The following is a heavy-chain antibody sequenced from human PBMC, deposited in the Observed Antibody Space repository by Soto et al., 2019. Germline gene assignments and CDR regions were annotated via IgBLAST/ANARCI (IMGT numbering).Heavy chain of an antibody. D-gene: IGHD3-10*01. J-gene: IGHJ4*02. CDR3: AKGNNYYGSGSVFDY. Sequence: EVQLLESGGGLVQPGGSLRLSCAASGFTFSSYAMSWVRRAPGKGLEWVSAISGSGGSTYYADSVKGRFTISRDNSKNTLYLQMNSLRAEDTAVYYCAKGNNYYGSGSVFDYWGQGTLVTVSS. CDR2: ISGSGGST. V-gene: IGHV3-23*01. CDR1: GFTFSSYA.